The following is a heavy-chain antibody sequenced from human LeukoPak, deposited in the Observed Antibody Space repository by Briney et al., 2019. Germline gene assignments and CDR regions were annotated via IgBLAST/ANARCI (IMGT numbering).Heavy chain of an antibody. D-gene: IGHD6-13*01. Sequence: PSETLSLTCSVSGGSISNADYYWGWIRQAPGKGLEWIGSIFYGERNRYNPSLKSRATMSVDTSKNQFSLKLTSVTAADAAMYYCARQLPTAAADTRGYFEYWGQGAVVTVSS. J-gene: IGHJ4*01. CDR2: IFYGERN. CDR1: GGSISNADYY. CDR3: ARQLPTAAADTRGYFEY. V-gene: IGHV4-39*01.